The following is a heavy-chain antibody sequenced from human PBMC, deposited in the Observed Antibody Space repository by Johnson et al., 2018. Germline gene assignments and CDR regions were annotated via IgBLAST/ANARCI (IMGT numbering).Heavy chain of an antibody. CDR3: ARARGAPRSSGLTVDFQH. Sequence: EVQLVETGGGLIQPWGSLRLSCAASGFTVSASYMSWVRQAPGKGLEWVSAIYIEGSTDYADSGKGRFTISRDNSVNTLYLQINSLRAEDTAVYYCARARGAPRSSGLTVDFQHWGQGTLVTVSS. CDR1: GFTVSASY. J-gene: IGHJ1*01. D-gene: IGHD6-19*01. V-gene: IGHV3-53*02. CDR2: IYIEGST.